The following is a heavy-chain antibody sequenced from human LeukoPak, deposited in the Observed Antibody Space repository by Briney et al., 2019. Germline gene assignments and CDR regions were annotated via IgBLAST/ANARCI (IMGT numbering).Heavy chain of an antibody. V-gene: IGHV3-30*18. Sequence: QPGGSLRLSCAASGFTFSSYGMHWVRQAPGKGLEWVAVISYDGSNKYYADSVKGRFTISRDNSKNTLYLQMNSLRAEDTAVYYCAKDVHSGYDFDYYYGMDVWGKGTTVTVSP. J-gene: IGHJ6*04. CDR2: ISYDGSNK. D-gene: IGHD5-12*01. CDR3: AKDVHSGYDFDYYYGMDV. CDR1: GFTFSSYG.